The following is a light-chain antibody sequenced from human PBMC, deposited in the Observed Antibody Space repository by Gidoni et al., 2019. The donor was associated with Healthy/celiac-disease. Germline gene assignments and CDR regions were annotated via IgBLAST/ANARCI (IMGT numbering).Light chain of an antibody. V-gene: IGLV1-40*01. CDR3: QSYDSSLSGYV. CDR1: SSNIGAGYD. CDR2: GNS. J-gene: IGLJ1*01. Sequence: QSVLTQPPSVSGAPGQRVTISCTGSSSNIGAGYDVNWYQQLPGPAPKLLIYGNSNRPSGVPDRFSGSKSGTSASLAITGLQAEDEADYYCQSYDSSLSGYVFGTGTKVTVL.